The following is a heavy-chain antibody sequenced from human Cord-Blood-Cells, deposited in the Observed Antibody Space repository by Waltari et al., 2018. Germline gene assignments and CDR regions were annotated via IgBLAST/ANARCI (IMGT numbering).Heavy chain of an antibody. CDR1: GGSISSYY. CDR3: ARGWGSDY. CDR2: IYYSGST. V-gene: IGHV4-59*01. J-gene: IGHJ4*02. D-gene: IGHD7-27*01. Sequence: QVQLQESGPGLVKPSETLSLTCTVSGGSISSYYWSWIRQPPGKGLEWIGYIYYSGSTNYTPSLKSRVTISVDTSKNQFSLKLSSVTAADTAVYYCARGWGSDYWGQGTLVTVSS.